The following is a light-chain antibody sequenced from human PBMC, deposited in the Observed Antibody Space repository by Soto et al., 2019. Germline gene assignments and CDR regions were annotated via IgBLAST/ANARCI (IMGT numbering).Light chain of an antibody. CDR3: SSYTSSTTQV. Sequence: QSVLTQPASVSGSPGQSITISCTGTSSDVGGHDYVSWYQQHPGKAPQLMIYDVSYRPSGVSNRFSGSKSGNTASLTISGLQAEDEADYYCSSYTSSTTQVFGTGT. CDR1: SSDVGGHDY. CDR2: DVS. J-gene: IGLJ1*01. V-gene: IGLV2-14*03.